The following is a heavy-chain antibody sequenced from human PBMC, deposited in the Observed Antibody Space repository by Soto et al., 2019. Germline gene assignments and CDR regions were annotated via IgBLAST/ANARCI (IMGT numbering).Heavy chain of an antibody. J-gene: IGHJ5*01. CDR3: AHAMLYCTGGSCSTWFDS. CDR1: GFSLSTHGVG. V-gene: IGHV2-5*02. CDR2: IYWDDDK. Sequence: QITLKESGPTLVKPTQTLTLTCTFSGFSLSTHGVGVGWVRQPAGKALEWLALIYWDDDKRYSASLNSRLTITKDTSKNQVVLTMTNMDPVDTATYYCAHAMLYCTGGSCSTWFDSWGQGTVVTVSS. D-gene: IGHD2-15*01.